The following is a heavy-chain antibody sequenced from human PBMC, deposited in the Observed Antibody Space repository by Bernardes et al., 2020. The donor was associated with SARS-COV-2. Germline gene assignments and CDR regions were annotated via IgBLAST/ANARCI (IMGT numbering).Heavy chain of an antibody. CDR3: ARSGYDGLTYYYYYGMDV. Sequence: GESLKISCKGSGYSFTSYWIGWVRQMPGKGLEWMGIIYPGDSDTRYSPSFQGQVTISADKSISTAYLQWSSLKASDTAMYYCARSGYDGLTYYYYYGMDVWGQGTTVTVSS. V-gene: IGHV5-51*01. CDR2: IYPGDSDT. J-gene: IGHJ6*02. D-gene: IGHD5-12*01. CDR1: GYSFTSYW.